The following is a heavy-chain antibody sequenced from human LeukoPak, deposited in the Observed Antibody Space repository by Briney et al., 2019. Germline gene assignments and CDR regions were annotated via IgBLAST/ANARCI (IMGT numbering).Heavy chain of an antibody. CDR2: IYYTGKI. D-gene: IGHD6-19*01. CDR1: GGSINSHY. J-gene: IGHJ4*02. CDR3: VRRDTGWNYFDY. V-gene: IGHV4-59*08. Sequence: SETLSLTCAVSGGSINSHYWGWIRQPPGKGLLWIGDIYYTGKINYNPSLKSRVTITLDTSKDHLSLNLTSVLAADTAIYYCVRRDTGWNYFDYWGQGILVTVSS.